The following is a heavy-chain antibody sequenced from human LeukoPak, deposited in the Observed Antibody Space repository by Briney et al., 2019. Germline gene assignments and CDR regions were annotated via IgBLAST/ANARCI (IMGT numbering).Heavy chain of an antibody. V-gene: IGHV3-7*01. CDR1: GSTFSSSW. J-gene: IGHJ4*02. CDR3: ARGRYRGGSYTEFDY. CDR2: IKPDGNEE. D-gene: IGHD1-26*01. Sequence: GGSLRLSCAASGSTFSSSWMSWVRQAPEKGLEWVANIKPDGNEEHSVDSVKGRFTISSDNARNSLYLQMNSLRAEDTAVYYCARGRYRGGSYTEFDYWGQGTLVTVSS.